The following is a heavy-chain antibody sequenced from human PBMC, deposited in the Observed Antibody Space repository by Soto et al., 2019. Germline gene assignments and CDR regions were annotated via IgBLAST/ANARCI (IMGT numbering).Heavy chain of an antibody. CDR2: VYRTGST. CDR3: ARARATIAAAAIFDC. Sequence: QVQLQESGPGLVKPSGTLSLTCAVSGGSISTSNWWSWVRQPPGKGLEWIGEVYRTGSTNYNPSLESLVVVSVDKSKNQFSLKLTSVTAADTAVYYCARARATIAAAAIFDCWGQGTLVTVSS. J-gene: IGHJ4*02. CDR1: GGSISTSNW. D-gene: IGHD6-13*01. V-gene: IGHV4-4*02.